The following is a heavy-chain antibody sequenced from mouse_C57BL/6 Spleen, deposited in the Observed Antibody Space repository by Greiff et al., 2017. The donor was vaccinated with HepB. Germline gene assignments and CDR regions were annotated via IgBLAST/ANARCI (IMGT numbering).Heavy chain of an antibody. J-gene: IGHJ1*03. CDR2: IYPGSGNT. Sequence: QVQLQQSGAELVRPGASVKLSCKASGYTFTDYYINWVKQRPGQGLEWIARIYPGSGNTYYNEKFKGKATLTAEKSSSTAYMQLSSLTSEDSAAYFCAREGATSYFDVWGTGTTVTVSS. CDR1: GYTFTDYY. D-gene: IGHD3-1*01. CDR3: AREGATSYFDV. V-gene: IGHV1-76*01.